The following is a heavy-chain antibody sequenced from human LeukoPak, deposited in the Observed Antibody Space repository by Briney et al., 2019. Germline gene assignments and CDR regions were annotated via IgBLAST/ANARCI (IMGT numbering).Heavy chain of an antibody. V-gene: IGHV3-23*01. J-gene: IGHJ4*02. D-gene: IGHD3-22*01. Sequence: GGILRLFCAASGFTFSTYAMSWVRQASGKGLEWLSALSGRGRDTYYADSVKGRFTISRDESKNPLYLQMNSLRAEDTAVYYCPIPGSAYYPAPFDFWGQGTLVTVSS. CDR1: GFTFSTYA. CDR2: LSGRGRDT. CDR3: PIPGSAYYPAPFDF.